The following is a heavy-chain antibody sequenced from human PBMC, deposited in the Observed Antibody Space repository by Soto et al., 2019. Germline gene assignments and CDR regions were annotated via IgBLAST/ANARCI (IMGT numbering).Heavy chain of an antibody. CDR1: GGSISSYY. CDR3: ARGDYDFWSGLDD. D-gene: IGHD3-3*01. Sequence: SETLSLTCTVSGGSISSYYWSWIRQPPGKGLEWIGYIYYSGSTNYNPSLKSRVTISVDTSKNQFSLKLSSVTATDTAVYYCARGDYDFWSGLDDWGQGTRVTVSS. CDR2: IYYSGST. V-gene: IGHV4-59*01. J-gene: IGHJ4*02.